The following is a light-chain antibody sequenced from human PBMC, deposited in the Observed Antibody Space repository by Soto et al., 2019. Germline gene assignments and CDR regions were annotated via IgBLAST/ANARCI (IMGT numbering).Light chain of an antibody. V-gene: IGKV3-20*01. J-gene: IGKJ2*03. CDR2: ETS. CDR1: QSVSSY. CDR3: QQYGLSPYS. Sequence: EIVMTQSPATLSVSPGERATLSCRASQSVSSYLAWYQQKPGQAPRLLIYETSSRATGVPDRFTGSGSVTDYTLTISSLEPEDFAVYYCQQYGLSPYSFGQGTKVDIK.